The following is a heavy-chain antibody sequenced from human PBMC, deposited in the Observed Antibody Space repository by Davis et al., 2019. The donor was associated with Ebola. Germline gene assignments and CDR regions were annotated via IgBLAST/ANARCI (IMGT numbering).Heavy chain of an antibody. D-gene: IGHD3-10*01. CDR3: ASWGFGDYYYYGMDV. CDR1: GFTFSSYA. J-gene: IGHJ6*02. CDR2: ISYDGSNK. V-gene: IGHV3-30-3*01. Sequence: PGGSLRLSCAASGFTFSSYAMHWVRQAPGKGLKWVAVISYDGSNKYYADSVKGRFTISRDNSKNTLYLQMNSLRAEDTAVYYCASWGFGDYYYYGMDVWGQGTTVTVSS.